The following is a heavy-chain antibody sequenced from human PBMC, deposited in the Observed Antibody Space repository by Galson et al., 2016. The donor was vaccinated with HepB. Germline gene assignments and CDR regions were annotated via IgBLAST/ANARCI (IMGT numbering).Heavy chain of an antibody. CDR2: ISYDGSNK. D-gene: IGHD3-9*01. CDR3: AKDVLIRYFDWQRGMDV. Sequence: SLRLSCAASGFTFSHYGMHWVRQAPGKGLEWVAVISYDGSNKYYADSVKGRFTISRDNSKNTLYLQMNSLRAEDTAVYYCAKDVLIRYFDWQRGMDVWGQGTTVTVSS. V-gene: IGHV3-30*18. J-gene: IGHJ6*02. CDR1: GFTFSHYG.